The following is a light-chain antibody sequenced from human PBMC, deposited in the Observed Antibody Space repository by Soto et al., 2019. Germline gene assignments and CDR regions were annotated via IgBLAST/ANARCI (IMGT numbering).Light chain of an antibody. CDR2: AAS. V-gene: IGKV3-20*01. CDR1: QTVGSSY. CDR3: QQYGSAPYT. J-gene: IGKJ2*01. Sequence: EIVLTQSPGTLSLSPGERATLSCRSSQTVGSSYFGWYQQKPGQAPRLLTYAASIRATGIPDRFSGSGSGTDFTLTIDSLEPEDYAVYFCQQYGSAPYTFGQGTRVDIK.